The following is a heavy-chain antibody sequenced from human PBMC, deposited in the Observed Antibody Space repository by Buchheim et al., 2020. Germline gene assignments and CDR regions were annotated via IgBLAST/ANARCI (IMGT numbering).Heavy chain of an antibody. J-gene: IGHJ4*02. D-gene: IGHD6-19*01. CDR1: GFTFRSYG. CDR2: MSYDGSNK. V-gene: IGHV3-30*18. CDR3: VKRFAVDIAVPGTFDC. Sequence: QVQLVESGGGVVQPGRSLRLSCAASGFTFRSYGMHWVRQAPGKGLEWVAFMSYDGSNKYYADSVKGRFTISRDNSKNMLYLQMNGLRAEDTAVYYCVKRFAVDIAVPGTFDCWGQGTL.